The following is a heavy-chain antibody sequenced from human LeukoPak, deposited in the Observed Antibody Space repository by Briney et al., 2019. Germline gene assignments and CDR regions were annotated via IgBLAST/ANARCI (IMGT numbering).Heavy chain of an antibody. V-gene: IGHV4-39*07. J-gene: IGHJ5*02. CDR3: ARESSRDMDSSGYLDP. CDR1: GGSISSSSYY. CDR2: IYYSGST. Sequence: SETLSLTCTVSGGSISSSSYYWGWIRQPPGKGLEWIGSIYYSGSTYYNPSLKSRVTISVDTSKNQFSLKVYSVTAADTAVYYCARESSRDMDSSGYLDPWGQGTLVTVSS. D-gene: IGHD3-22*01.